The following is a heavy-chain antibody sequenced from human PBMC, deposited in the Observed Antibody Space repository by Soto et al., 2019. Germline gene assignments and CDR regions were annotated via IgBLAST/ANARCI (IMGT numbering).Heavy chain of an antibody. CDR3: ATWGWLQSYRPRNDAFDI. V-gene: IGHV4-59*01. CDR2: IYYSGST. Sequence: SETLSLTCTVSGGSISSYYWSWIRQPPGKGLEWIGYIYYSGSTNYNPSLKSRGTISVDTSKNQFSLKLSSVTAADTAVYYCATWGWLQSYRPRNDAFDIWGQGTMVTVSS. D-gene: IGHD5-12*01. J-gene: IGHJ3*02. CDR1: GGSISSYY.